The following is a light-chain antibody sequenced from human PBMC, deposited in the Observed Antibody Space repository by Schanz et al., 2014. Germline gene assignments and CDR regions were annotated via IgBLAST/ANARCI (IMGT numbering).Light chain of an antibody. J-gene: IGLJ3*02. CDR1: SSDIGGYNS. CDR3: SSFGGSTNPPWV. V-gene: IGLV2-8*01. CDR2: EVN. Sequence: QSALTQPPSASGSPGQSVTISCTGSSSDIGGYNSVSWYQQFPGKAPKLMIYEVNKRPSGVPDRFSGSKSGNTASLTVSGLQAEDEADYYCSSFGGSTNPPWVFGGGTKLTVL.